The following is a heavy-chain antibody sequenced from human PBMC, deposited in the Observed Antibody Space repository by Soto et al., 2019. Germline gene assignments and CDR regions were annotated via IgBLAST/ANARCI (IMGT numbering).Heavy chain of an antibody. CDR2: IYHSGSK. J-gene: IGHJ4*02. V-gene: IGHV4-4*02. D-gene: IGHD3-10*01. Sequence: VSEGKIVNLSWRSSVRKTPGKGLEWIGEIYHSGSKNYDPSLKSRVTISVDKSKNQFSLKLTSVTAADTAMYYCERELYGSGSAFDSWVQGTLVTVFS. CDR1: EGKIVNLSW. CDR3: ERELYGSGSAFDS.